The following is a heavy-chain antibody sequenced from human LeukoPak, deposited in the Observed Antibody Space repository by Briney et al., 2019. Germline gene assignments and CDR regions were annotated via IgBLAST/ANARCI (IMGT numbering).Heavy chain of an antibody. J-gene: IGHJ4*02. CDR3: TRDRAVPAAIIGGDC. D-gene: IGHD2-2*02. CDR2: IRSKAYGGTT. Sequence: GGSLRLSCTASGFTFGDYAMSWFRQAPGKGLEWVGFIRSKAYGGTTEYAASVKGRFTISRDDSKSIAYLQMNSLKTEDTAVYYCTRDRAVPAAIIGGDCWGQGTLVTVSS. V-gene: IGHV3-49*03. CDR1: GFTFGDYA.